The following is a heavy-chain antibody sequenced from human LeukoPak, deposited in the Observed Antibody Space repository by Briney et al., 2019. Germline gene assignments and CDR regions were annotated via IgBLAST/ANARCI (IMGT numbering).Heavy chain of an antibody. CDR2: IKQDGNEK. J-gene: IGHJ4*02. CDR3: TRDPLTQNDY. V-gene: IGHV3-7*01. D-gene: IGHD4/OR15-4a*01. CDR1: GFTFDSYW. Sequence: GSLRLSGAASGFTFDSYWMSWVRQAPGKGLEWVANIKQDGNEKHYVDSVKGRFTIYRDNAENSLYLQMNSLRAEDTAVYYCTRDPLTQNDYWGQGTLVTVSS.